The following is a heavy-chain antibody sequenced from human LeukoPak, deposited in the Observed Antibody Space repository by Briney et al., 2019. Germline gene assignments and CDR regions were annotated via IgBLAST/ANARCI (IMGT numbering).Heavy chain of an antibody. CDR2: TDKSGST. D-gene: IGHD2-15*01. V-gene: IGHV4-39*07. Sequence: SETLSLTCTVSGGSISSIPYYWGWLRQSPGKGLEWIGNTDKSGSTYYDPSFKSRVTIPLDMSKNQFSLRLNSVTAADTAVYYCAGGSGQFTSWGQGTLVTVSP. CDR1: GGSISSIPYY. J-gene: IGHJ5*02. CDR3: AGGSGQFTS.